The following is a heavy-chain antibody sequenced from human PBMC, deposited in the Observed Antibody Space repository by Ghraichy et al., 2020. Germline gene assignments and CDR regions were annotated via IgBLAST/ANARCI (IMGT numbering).Heavy chain of an antibody. D-gene: IGHD1-26*01. CDR1: GGSISSSSNY. V-gene: IGHV4-39*01. CDR2: TYYSGSSGST. Sequence: SETLSLTCTVSGGSISSSSNYWGWIRQPPGKGLEWIGSTYYSGSSGSTYYNPSLKSRVTISVDTSKNQFSLKLSSVTASDTAIYYCARLEGATRGLHFDYWCQGTLVTVSS. CDR3: ARLEGATRGLHFDY. J-gene: IGHJ4*02.